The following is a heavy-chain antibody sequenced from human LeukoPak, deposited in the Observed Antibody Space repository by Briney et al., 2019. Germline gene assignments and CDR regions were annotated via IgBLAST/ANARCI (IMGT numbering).Heavy chain of an antibody. CDR1: GGSFSGYY. J-gene: IGHJ4*02. D-gene: IGHD1-26*01. CDR2: INHSGST. V-gene: IGHV4-34*01. Sequence: SETLSLTCAVYGGSFSGYYWSWIRQPPGKGLEWIGEINHSGSTNYDPSLKSRVTISVDTSKNQFSLKLSSVTAADTAVYYCARGGSGSYPPPLRYWGQGTLVTVSS. CDR3: ARGGSGSYPPPLRY.